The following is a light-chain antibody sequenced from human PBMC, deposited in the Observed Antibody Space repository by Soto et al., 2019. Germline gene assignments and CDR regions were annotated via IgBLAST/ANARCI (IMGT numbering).Light chain of an antibody. V-gene: IGKV3-20*01. CDR3: QQYGSSPPIT. Sequence: EIVLTQSPGTLSLSPGERATLSCRASQSVSSTYLAWYQQKPGQAPRLLIYGASSRATGIPDRFIGSGSGTAFTLTISRLEPEDFAVYYCQQYGSSPPITFGQGTRLEMK. CDR1: QSVSSTY. J-gene: IGKJ5*01. CDR2: GAS.